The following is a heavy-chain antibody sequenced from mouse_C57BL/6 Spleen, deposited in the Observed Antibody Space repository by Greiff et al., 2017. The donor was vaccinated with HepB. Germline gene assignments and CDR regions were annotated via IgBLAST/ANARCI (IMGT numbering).Heavy chain of an antibody. J-gene: IGHJ2*01. Sequence: EVQVVESAGGLVQPGSSMKLSCTASGFTFSDYYMAWVRQVPEKGLEWVANINYDGSSTYYLDSLKSRFIISRDNAKNILYLQMSSLKSEDTATYYCARGYSLDYWGKGTTLTVSS. CDR2: INYDGSST. V-gene: IGHV5-16*01. CDR3: ARGYSLDY. CDR1: GFTFSDYY.